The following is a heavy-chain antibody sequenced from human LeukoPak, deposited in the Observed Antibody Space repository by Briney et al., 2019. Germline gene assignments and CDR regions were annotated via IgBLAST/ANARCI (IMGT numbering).Heavy chain of an antibody. V-gene: IGHV1-2*02. CDR2: INPNSGGT. D-gene: IGHD1-14*01. CDR1: GCTFTDSY. Sequence: ASVKVSCKASGCTFTDSYIHWVRQAPGQGPEWMGCINPNSGGTKYAQRFQGGVTMTRDTSISTAYMELSGLKSDDTALYYCARGKSGDYWGQGTLVTVSS. CDR3: ARGKSGDY. J-gene: IGHJ4*02.